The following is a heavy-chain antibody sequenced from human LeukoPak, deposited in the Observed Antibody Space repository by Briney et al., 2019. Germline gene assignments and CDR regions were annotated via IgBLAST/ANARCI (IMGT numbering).Heavy chain of an antibody. CDR2: IYYTGST. D-gene: IGHD1-26*01. CDR1: GDSINAYY. CDR3: ARQDSGTYLNPLDI. V-gene: IGHV4-59*08. J-gene: IGHJ3*02. Sequence: PSETLSLTCTVSGDSINAYYWSWIRQPPGKGLEWIGYIYYTGSTNYNPSLKSRVTISVDTSKNQLSLKLRSVTAADTAVYYCARQDSGTYLNPLDIWGQGTVVTVSS.